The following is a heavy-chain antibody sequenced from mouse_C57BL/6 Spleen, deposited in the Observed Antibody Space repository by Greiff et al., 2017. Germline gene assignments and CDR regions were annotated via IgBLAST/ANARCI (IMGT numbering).Heavy chain of an antibody. D-gene: IGHD3-2*02. J-gene: IGHJ2*01. CDR3: TTGSSGYAFDY. V-gene: IGHV14-1*01. CDR1: GFNIKDYY. CDR2: FDPEDGDT. Sequence: EVQLQESGAELVRPGASVTLSCTASGFNIKDYYMHWVKQRPEQGLEWIGRFDPEDGDTEYAPKFQGKATMTADTSSNTAYLQLSSLTSEDTAVYYCTTGSSGYAFDYWGQGTTLTVSS.